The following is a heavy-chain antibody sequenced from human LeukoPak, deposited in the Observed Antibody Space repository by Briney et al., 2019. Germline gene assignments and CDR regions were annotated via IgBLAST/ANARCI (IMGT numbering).Heavy chain of an antibody. CDR3: ARGLNQYYFDS. CDR1: GYSISSGYY. CDR2: IYHSGST. V-gene: IGHV4-38-2*02. J-gene: IGHJ4*02. D-gene: IGHD1-14*01. Sequence: SETLSLTCTVSGYSISSGYYWGWIRQPPGKGLEWIGSIYHSGSTYYNPSLKSRVTISVDTSKNQFSLKLSSVTAADTAVYYCARGLNQYYFDSWGQGILVTVSS.